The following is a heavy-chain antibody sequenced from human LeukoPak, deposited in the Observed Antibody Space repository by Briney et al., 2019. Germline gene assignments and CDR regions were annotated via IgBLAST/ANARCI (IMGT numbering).Heavy chain of an antibody. V-gene: IGHV4-4*07. CDR3: ARGVKDGAIGVYYMDV. CDR2: IYTSGST. D-gene: IGHD1-26*01. Sequence: SETLSLTCTVSGGSISSYYWSWIRQPAGKGLEWIGRIYTSGSTNYNPSLKSRVTMSVDTSKNQFSLKLSSVTAADTAVYYCARGVKDGAIGVYYMDVWGKGTMVTVSS. J-gene: IGHJ6*03. CDR1: GGSISSYY.